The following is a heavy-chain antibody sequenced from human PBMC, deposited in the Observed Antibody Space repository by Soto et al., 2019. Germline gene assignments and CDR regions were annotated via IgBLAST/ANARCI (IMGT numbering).Heavy chain of an antibody. J-gene: IGHJ5*01. V-gene: IGHV4-61*01. Sequence: SDPLTLTCTVSGDSVTSGNYYWSWIRQPPGKGLEWIGYIYYSGNTNYSPSLKSRVTMSLDRSNNQFSLNLSSVTAADTAVYYCARNPVDTSMIYGFDPWGQGILVTVSS. CDR1: GDSVTSGNYY. D-gene: IGHD5-18*01. CDR2: IYYSGNT. CDR3: ARNPVDTSMIYGFDP.